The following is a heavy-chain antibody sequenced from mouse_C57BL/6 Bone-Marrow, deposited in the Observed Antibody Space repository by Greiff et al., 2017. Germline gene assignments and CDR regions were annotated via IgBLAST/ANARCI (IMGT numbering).Heavy chain of an antibody. J-gene: IGHJ1*03. CDR1: GYSFTSYG. CDR2: IYPRSGNT. V-gene: IGHV1-81*01. Sequence: VQLQQSGAELARPGASVKLSCKASGYSFTSYGISWVKQRTGQGLEWIGEIYPRSGNTYYNEKFKGKATLTADKSSSTAYMELRSLTSEDSAFYFCARTYYDGIRYFDVWGTGTTVTVSS. D-gene: IGHD1-1*01. CDR3: ARTYYDGIRYFDV.